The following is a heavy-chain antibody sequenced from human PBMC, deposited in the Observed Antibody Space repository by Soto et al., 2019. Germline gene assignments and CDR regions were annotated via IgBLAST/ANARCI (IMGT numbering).Heavy chain of an antibody. CDR1: GYTFTSYG. CDR2: INPNSGGT. CDR3: AREVPATDAFDI. D-gene: IGHD2-2*01. V-gene: IGHV1-2*02. Sequence: GASVKVSCKASGYTFTSYGISWVRQAPGQGLEWMGWINPNSGGTNYAQKFQGRVTMTRDTSISTAYMELSRLRSDDTAVYYCAREVPATDAFDIWGQGTMVTVSS. J-gene: IGHJ3*02.